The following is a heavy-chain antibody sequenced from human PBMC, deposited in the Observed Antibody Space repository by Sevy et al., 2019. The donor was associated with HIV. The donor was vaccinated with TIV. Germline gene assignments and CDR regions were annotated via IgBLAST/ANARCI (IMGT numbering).Heavy chain of an antibody. J-gene: IGHJ6*02. Sequence: GGSLRLSCAASGFAFSDYAMHWVRQAPGKGLEWVAAISYAGDNKYFADSVKGRFTVSKDNSKNTLYLEMNSLRAEDTAVYYCAKAHAYCSGGTCYTAHYYYDMDVWGRGATVTVSS. CDR3: AKAHAYCSGGTCYTAHYYYDMDV. CDR1: GFAFSDYA. D-gene: IGHD2-15*01. V-gene: IGHV3-30*18. CDR2: ISYAGDNK.